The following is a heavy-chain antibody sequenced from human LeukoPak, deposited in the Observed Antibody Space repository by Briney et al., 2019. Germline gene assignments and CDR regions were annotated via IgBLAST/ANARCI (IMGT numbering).Heavy chain of an antibody. CDR1: GFTFRSYA. J-gene: IGHJ4*02. Sequence: GRSLRLSCAASGFTFRSYAMHWVRQAPGKGLEWVAVISYDGSNKYYADSVKGRFTISIDNSKNTLYLQMNSLRAEDTAVYYCAKTRGPYSSSWYYFDYWGQGTLVTVSS. V-gene: IGHV3-30-3*01. D-gene: IGHD6-13*01. CDR2: ISYDGSNK. CDR3: AKTRGPYSSSWYYFDY.